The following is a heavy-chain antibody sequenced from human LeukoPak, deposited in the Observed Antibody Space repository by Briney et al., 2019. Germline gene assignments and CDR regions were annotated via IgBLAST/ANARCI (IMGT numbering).Heavy chain of an antibody. CDR2: ISGSGGST. CDR1: GFTFSSYA. CDR3: AKNRPRGIALGAVAGCFDY. V-gene: IGHV3-23*01. Sequence: GGSLRLSCAAAGFTFSSYAVSWVRQAPGKGLEWVSAISGSGGSTYYADSVKGRFTISRDNSKKTLYLQMNSLRAEDTAVYYCAKNRPRGIALGAVAGCFDYWGQGTLVTVSS. J-gene: IGHJ4*02. D-gene: IGHD6-19*01.